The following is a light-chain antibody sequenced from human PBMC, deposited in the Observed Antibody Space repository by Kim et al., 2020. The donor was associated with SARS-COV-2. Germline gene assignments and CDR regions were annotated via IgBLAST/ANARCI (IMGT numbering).Light chain of an antibody. V-gene: IGKV1-12*01. CDR2: AAS. J-gene: IGKJ3*01. CDR3: QQANSFPGT. Sequence: ASVGDRVTITCRASQDISSSLVWYQQKPGKAPKLRIYAASSLQSEVPSRFSGSGSGTDFTLTISSLQPEDFATYYCQQANSFPGTFGPGTKVDIK. CDR1: QDISSS.